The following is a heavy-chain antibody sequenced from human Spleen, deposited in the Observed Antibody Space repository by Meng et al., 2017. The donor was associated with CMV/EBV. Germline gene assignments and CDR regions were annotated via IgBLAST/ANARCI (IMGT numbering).Heavy chain of an antibody. J-gene: IGHJ4*02. CDR2: IIPIFGTA. D-gene: IGHD6-6*01. CDR1: GGTFSSYA. V-gene: IGHV1-69*05. CDR3: AADRRWGTSSSSYFDD. Sequence: SVKVSCKASGGTFSSYAISWVRQAPGQGLEWMGGIIPIFGTANYAQKFQGRVTITRDMSTSTAYMELSSLRPEDTAVYYCAADRRWGTSSSSYFDDWGQGTLVTVSS.